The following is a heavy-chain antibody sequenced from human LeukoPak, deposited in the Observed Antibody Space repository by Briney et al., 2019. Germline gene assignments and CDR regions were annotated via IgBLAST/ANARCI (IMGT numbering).Heavy chain of an antibody. CDR1: GYNFTNYW. V-gene: IGHV5-51*01. CDR3: ARQDSYGSY. J-gene: IGHJ4*02. Sequence: GESLKISCQGSGYNFTNYWIAWVRQMPGKGLEWMGIIYPGDSDTRYSPSFRGQVTISADKSINTAYLQWSSLKASDTAMYYCARQDSYGSYWGQGTLVTVSS. CDR2: IYPGDSDT. D-gene: IGHD5-18*01.